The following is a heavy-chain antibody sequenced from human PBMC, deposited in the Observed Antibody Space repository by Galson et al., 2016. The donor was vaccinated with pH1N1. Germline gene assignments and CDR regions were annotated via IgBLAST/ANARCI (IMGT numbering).Heavy chain of an antibody. D-gene: IGHD1-1*01. J-gene: IGHJ5*02. CDR1: GGSFRNFV. CDR2: LMPIFNTP. Sequence: SVKVSCKASGGSFRNFVVSWMRQAPGQGLEWMGGLMPIFNTPKYAQKFQGRVTISADESSTTTYMELSGLTSEDTAVYFCARETVAAAWYNPFDPWGQGTLVIASS. CDR3: ARETVAAAWYNPFDP. V-gene: IGHV1-69*13.